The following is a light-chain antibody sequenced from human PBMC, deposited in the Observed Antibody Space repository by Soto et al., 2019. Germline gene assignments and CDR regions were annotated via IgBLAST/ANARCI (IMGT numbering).Light chain of an antibody. V-gene: IGKV3-20*01. CDR2: GAS. Sequence: EIVLTQSPGTLSLSPGERATLSCRASQSVSSSYLAWYQQKPGQAPRLLIYGASSRATGIPDRFSGSGSGTDFTLTISRLEPEDVAVYYCQQYGSSTWTFSQGTKVEIK. CDR1: QSVSSSY. CDR3: QQYGSSTWT. J-gene: IGKJ1*01.